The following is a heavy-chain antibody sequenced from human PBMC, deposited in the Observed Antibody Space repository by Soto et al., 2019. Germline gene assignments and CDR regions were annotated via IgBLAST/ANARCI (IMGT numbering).Heavy chain of an antibody. CDR2: INPTSGGT. Sequence: ASVKVSCKTSGYTFAAYYIHWIRQAPGQGLERMGWINPTSGGTVYAQNFQDRVTMTRDTSISTAYMELRRLNSDDTAVYYCARDPDYGDYWGYFFDSWGQGTPVTVSS. D-gene: IGHD4-17*01. V-gene: IGHV1-2*02. CDR3: ARDPDYGDYWGYFFDS. CDR1: GYTFAAYY. J-gene: IGHJ4*02.